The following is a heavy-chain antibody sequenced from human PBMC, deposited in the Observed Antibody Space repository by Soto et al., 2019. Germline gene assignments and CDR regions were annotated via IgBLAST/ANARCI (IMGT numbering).Heavy chain of an antibody. CDR2: ISYDGSNK. D-gene: IGHD6-13*01. J-gene: IGHJ6*02. Sequence: LRLSCAASGFTFSSYGMHWVRQAPGKGLEWVAVISYDGSNKYYADSVKGRFTISRDNSKNTLYLQMNSLRAEDTAVYYCAKDQFEFSSSWFYYYYGMDVWGQGTTVTVSS. V-gene: IGHV3-30*18. CDR1: GFTFSSYG. CDR3: AKDQFEFSSSWFYYYYGMDV.